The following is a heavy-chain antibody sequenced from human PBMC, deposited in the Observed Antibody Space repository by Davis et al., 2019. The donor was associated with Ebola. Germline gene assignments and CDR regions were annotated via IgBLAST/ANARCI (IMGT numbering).Heavy chain of an antibody. CDR2: INSGNGNT. Sequence: AASVKVSCKASGYTFTTYAMHWVRQAPGQRFEWMGWINSGNGNTEYSQKFQGRVTITRDTSATTAYMELSSLRSEDTAVYYCANLAVTTGFYGMDVWGQGTTVTVSS. V-gene: IGHV1-3*01. J-gene: IGHJ6*02. CDR1: GYTFTTYA. CDR3: ANLAVTTGFYGMDV. D-gene: IGHD4-17*01.